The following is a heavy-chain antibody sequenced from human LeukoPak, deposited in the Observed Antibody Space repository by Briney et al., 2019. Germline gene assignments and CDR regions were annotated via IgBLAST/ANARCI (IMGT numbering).Heavy chain of an antibody. CDR1: GGSISSGGYS. CDR2: IYHSGST. D-gene: IGHD3-3*01. Sequence: SETLSLTCAVSGGSISSGGYSWSWIRQPPGKGLEFIGYIYHSGSTYYNPSLKSRLTISVDRSENQLSLKLSSVIAADTAVYYCADIVYDFWSGYYTRSNWYFDLWGRGTLVTVSS. V-gene: IGHV4-30-2*01. CDR3: ADIVYDFWSGYYTRSNWYFDL. J-gene: IGHJ2*01.